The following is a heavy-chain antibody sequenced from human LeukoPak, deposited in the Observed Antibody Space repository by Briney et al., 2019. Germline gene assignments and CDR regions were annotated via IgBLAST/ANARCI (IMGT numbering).Heavy chain of an antibody. V-gene: IGHV5-51*01. J-gene: IGHJ4*02. Sequence: GESLKISCKGSGYRFTSYWIGWVRQLPGKGLEWMGIIFPGDSETRYSPSFQGQVTISADKSVSTAYLQWSSLKASDSAMYYCARHPDYFDYWGQGTLVTVSS. CDR2: IFPGDSET. CDR3: ARHPDYFDY. CDR1: GYRFTSYW.